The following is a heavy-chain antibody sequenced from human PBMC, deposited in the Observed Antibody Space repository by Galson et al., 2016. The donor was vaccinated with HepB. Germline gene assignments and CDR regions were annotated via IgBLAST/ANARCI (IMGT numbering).Heavy chain of an antibody. CDR1: GDSVSSNSAA. J-gene: IGHJ3*02. CDR2: TYYRSKWYN. D-gene: IGHD4-17*01. CDR3: AREATVTRGAFDM. Sequence: ISGDSVSSNSAAWHWIRQSPSRGLEWLGRTYYRSKWYNDYAVSVKSRIAINPDTSKNQFSLQLNSVTPEDTAVYYCAREATVTRGAFDMWGQGTMVTVSS. V-gene: IGHV6-1*01.